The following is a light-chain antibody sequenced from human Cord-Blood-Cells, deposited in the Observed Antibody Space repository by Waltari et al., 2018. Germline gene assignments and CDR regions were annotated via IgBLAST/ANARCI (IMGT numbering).Light chain of an antibody. J-gene: IGLJ3*02. V-gene: IGLV1-44*01. Sequence: QSVLTQPPSASGTPGPRVTISCSRSSSNIGSNTVNWYQQLPGTAPKLLIYRNNQRPSGVPDRFSGSKSGTSASLAISGLQAEDEADYYCAAWDDSLNGWVFGGGTKLTVL. CDR1: SSNIGSNT. CDR2: RNN. CDR3: AAWDDSLNGWV.